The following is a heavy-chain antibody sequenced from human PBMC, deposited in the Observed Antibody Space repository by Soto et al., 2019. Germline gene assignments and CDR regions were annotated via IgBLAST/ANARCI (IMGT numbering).Heavy chain of an antibody. J-gene: IGHJ6*03. Sequence: SEALSLTCAVYGGSFSDFHWSWIRQPPGKGLEWIGEIHHRGNTNYNPSLRSRVTMSVDTSQNQFSLKMTSVTAADTAVYYCARTHYSMDVWDKGTTVTVSS. CDR2: IHHRGNT. CDR1: GGSFSDFH. V-gene: IGHV4-34*01. CDR3: ARTHYSMDV.